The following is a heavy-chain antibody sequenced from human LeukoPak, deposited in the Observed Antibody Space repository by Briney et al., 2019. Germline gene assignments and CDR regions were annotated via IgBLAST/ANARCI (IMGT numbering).Heavy chain of an antibody. V-gene: IGHV4-61*01. Sequence: PETLSLTCTVSGGSVSSGSYYWSWIRQPPGKGLEWIGYIYYSGSTNYNPSLKSRVTISVDTSKNQFSLKLSSVTAADTAVYYCAREGLVRGVARTGLYYYGMDVWGQGTTVTVSS. D-gene: IGHD3-10*02. CDR1: GGSVSSGSYY. CDR2: IYYSGST. J-gene: IGHJ6*02. CDR3: AREGLVRGVARTGLYYYGMDV.